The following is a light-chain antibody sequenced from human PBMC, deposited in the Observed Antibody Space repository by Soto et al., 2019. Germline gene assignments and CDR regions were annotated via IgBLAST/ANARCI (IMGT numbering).Light chain of an antibody. Sequence: EIVMTQSPATLSVSPGERATLSCRASKSVSSNLARYQQKPGQAPRLLIYGASTRATGIPARFSGSRSGTEFTLTINSLQSEDFAVYYCQQYNNWPPYTFGQGTKLEIK. V-gene: IGKV3-15*01. J-gene: IGKJ2*01. CDR1: KSVSSN. CDR2: GAS. CDR3: QQYNNWPPYT.